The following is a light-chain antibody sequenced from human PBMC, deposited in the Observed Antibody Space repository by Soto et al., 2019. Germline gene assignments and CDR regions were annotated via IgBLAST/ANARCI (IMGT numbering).Light chain of an antibody. V-gene: IGKV2-30*01. CDR1: QSLVYSDGNTY. CDR2: KVS. CDR3: MQGTHWWT. J-gene: IGKJ1*01. Sequence: DVVMTQSPLSLPVTLGQPASISCRSSQSLVYSDGNTYLNWFQQRPGQSPRRLIYKVSNRDSGVPDSFSGRGSGTDFTLKISRVEAEDVGVYSCMQGTHWWTFGQGTKVEIK.